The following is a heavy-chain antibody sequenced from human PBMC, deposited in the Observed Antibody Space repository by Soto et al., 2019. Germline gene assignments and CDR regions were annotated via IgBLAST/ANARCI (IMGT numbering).Heavy chain of an antibody. D-gene: IGHD6-13*01. CDR3: ARARVYATGPLDF. Sequence: GGSLRLSCAASGFTFTSYTMNWVRQAPGKGLEWVSSISSSSDYIYYADSMKGGVTISRDNAKNSLFLDMNSLTGEDTAVYYCARARVYATGPLDFWGQGTLVTVSS. CDR2: ISSSSDYI. CDR1: GFTFTSYT. V-gene: IGHV3-21*06. J-gene: IGHJ4*02.